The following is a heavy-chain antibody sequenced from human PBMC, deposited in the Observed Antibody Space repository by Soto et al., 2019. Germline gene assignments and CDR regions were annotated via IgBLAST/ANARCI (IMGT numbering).Heavy chain of an antibody. CDR1: VETLSGYA. Sequence: VNLSCKAFVETLSGYASGCVRKEQRQGLEWMGGIIPIFGPANYAQKFQGRVTITADESTSTAYMELSSLRSEDTAVYYCACLTYSHGNIFYYGMGIWAQPT. D-gene: IGHD5-18*01. J-gene: IGHJ6*02. CDR2: IIPIFGPA. V-gene: IGHV1-69*13. CDR3: ACLTYSHGNIFYYGMGI.